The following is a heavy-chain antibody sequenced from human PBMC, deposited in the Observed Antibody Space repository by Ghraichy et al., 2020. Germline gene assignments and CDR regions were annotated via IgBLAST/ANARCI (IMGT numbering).Heavy chain of an antibody. D-gene: IGHD3-10*01. Sequence: SETLSLTCAVYGGSFSGYYWSWIRQPPGKGLEWIGEINHSGSTNYNPSLKSRVTISVDTSKNQFSLKLSSVTAADKAVYYCARGKVREVRVIMVRGNNRYYYYGMDVWGQGTTVTVSS. CDR2: INHSGST. V-gene: IGHV4-34*01. CDR1: GGSFSGYY. CDR3: ARGKVREVRVIMVRGNNRYYYYGMDV. J-gene: IGHJ6*02.